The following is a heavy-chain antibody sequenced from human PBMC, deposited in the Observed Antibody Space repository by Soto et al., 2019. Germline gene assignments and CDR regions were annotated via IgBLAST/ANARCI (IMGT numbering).Heavy chain of an antibody. CDR3: AKSWWELLYYGMDV. V-gene: IGHV3-23*01. Sequence: GGSLRLSCAASGFTFSSYAMSWVRQAPGKGLEWVSAISGSGGSTYYADSVKGRFTISRDNSKNTLYLQMNSLRAEDTAVYYCAKSWWELLYYGMDVWGQGTTVTVSS. CDR1: GFTFSSYA. J-gene: IGHJ6*02. D-gene: IGHD1-26*01. CDR2: ISGSGGST.